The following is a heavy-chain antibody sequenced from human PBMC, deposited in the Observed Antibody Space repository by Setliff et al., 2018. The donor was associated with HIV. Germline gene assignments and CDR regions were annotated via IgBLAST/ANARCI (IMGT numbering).Heavy chain of an antibody. D-gene: IGHD4-17*01. V-gene: IGHV1-69*05. Sequence: GASVKVSCKAFGGTFSSYAISWVRQAPGQGLEWMGGIIPIFGTANYAQKFQGRVTITTDESTSTAYMELSSLRSEDTAVYYCARAGSNGYGDVFAFDIWGQGTMVTVSS. CDR3: ARAGSNGYGDVFAFDI. J-gene: IGHJ3*02. CDR1: GGTFSSYA. CDR2: IIPIFGTA.